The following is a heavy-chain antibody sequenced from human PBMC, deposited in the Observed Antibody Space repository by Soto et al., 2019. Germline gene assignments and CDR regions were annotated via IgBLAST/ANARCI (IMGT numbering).Heavy chain of an antibody. D-gene: IGHD1-26*01. V-gene: IGHV1-2*02. CDR3: GRGRSGQIVVFY. CDR2: IGPESGAT. CDR1: GYTFTGHY. Sequence: ASVKVSCKASGYTFTGHYIHWVRQAPEQGPEWMGEIGPESGATRYAQKFQGRVTMTRDTSITTVYMELKDLSPYDTAVYYCGRGRSGQIVVFYWGQGTPVTVSS. J-gene: IGHJ4*02.